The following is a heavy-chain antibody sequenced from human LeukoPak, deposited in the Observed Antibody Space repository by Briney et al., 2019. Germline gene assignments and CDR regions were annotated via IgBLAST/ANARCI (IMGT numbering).Heavy chain of an antibody. V-gene: IGHV3-43*02. CDR2: ISGDGGST. CDR1: GFTFDDYA. J-gene: IGHJ4*02. D-gene: IGHD1-1*01. CDR3: AKDPQETGSEPYFAY. Sequence: PGGSLRLSCAASGFTFDDYAMHWVRQAPGKGLEWVSLISGDGGSTYYADSVKGRFTISRDNSKNSLYLQMNSLRTEDTALYYCAKDPQETGSEPYFAYWGQGTLVTVSS.